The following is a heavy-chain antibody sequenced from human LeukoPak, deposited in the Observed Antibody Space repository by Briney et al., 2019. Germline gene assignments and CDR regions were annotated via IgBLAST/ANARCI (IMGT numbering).Heavy chain of an antibody. CDR3: ARQLRWDQYYFDY. CDR2: ISAYNGDT. V-gene: IGHV1-18*01. J-gene: IGHJ4*02. D-gene: IGHD4-23*01. Sequence: ASVKVSCKAPGYTFTSYGFSWVRQAPGQGLEWMGWISAYNGDTKYALNLQGRVTMTTDTSTSTAYMELRSLRSDDTAVYYCARQLRWDQYYFDYWGQGTLVTVSS. CDR1: GYTFTSYG.